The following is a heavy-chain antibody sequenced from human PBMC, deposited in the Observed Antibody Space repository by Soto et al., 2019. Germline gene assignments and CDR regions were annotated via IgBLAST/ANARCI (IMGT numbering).Heavy chain of an antibody. CDR1: GFTIRNHG. J-gene: IGHJ4*02. Sequence: GGSLRLRCAASGFTIRNHGMHRVRKAPGKGLEWVAVIWYDGSNKYYADSVKGRFTISRDNSKNTLYLQMNSLRAEDTAVYYCARDGGSYYYDSSGFLDYWGQGSLVTVSS. CDR2: IWYDGSNK. V-gene: IGHV3-33*01. D-gene: IGHD3-22*01. CDR3: ARDGGSYYYDSSGFLDY.